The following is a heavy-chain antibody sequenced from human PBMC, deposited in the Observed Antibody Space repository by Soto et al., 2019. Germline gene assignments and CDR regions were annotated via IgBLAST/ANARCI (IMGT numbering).Heavy chain of an antibody. CDR3: ARSPNSFWFDP. Sequence: GASVKVSCKASGYTFTGYYMHWVRQAPGQGLEWMGWINPNSGGTNYAQKFQGWVTMTKDTSISTAYMELSRLRSDDTAVYYCARSPNSFWFDPWGQGTLVTVSS. J-gene: IGHJ5*02. V-gene: IGHV1-2*04. D-gene: IGHD3-16*02. CDR2: INPNSGGT. CDR1: GYTFTGYY.